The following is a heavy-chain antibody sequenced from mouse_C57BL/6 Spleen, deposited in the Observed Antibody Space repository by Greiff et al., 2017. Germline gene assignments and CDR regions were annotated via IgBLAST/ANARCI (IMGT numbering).Heavy chain of an antibody. Sequence: VQLQQSGPELVKPGASVKITCKASGYSFTGYYMHWVKQSHGNILDWIGYIYPYNGVSSYNQKFKGKATLTVDKSSSTAYMELRSLTSEDSAVYYCARRGSSYVDYAMDYWGQGTSVTVSS. CDR1: GYSFTGYY. CDR2: IYPYNGVS. J-gene: IGHJ4*01. CDR3: ARRGSSYVDYAMDY. D-gene: IGHD1-1*01. V-gene: IGHV1-31*01.